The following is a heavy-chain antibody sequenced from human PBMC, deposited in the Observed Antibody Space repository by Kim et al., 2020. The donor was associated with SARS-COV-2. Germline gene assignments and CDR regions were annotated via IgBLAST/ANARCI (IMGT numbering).Heavy chain of an antibody. J-gene: IGHJ4*02. D-gene: IGHD3-22*01. Sequence: YNPSLTGQVTISVDQSKNQFSLKLGSVPAADTAVYYCSMGDTSGYYDYWGQGTLVTVSS. V-gene: IGHV4-39*01. CDR3: SMGDTSGYYDY.